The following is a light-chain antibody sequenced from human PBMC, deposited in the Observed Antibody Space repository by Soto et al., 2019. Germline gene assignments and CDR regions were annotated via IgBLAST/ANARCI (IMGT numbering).Light chain of an antibody. CDR1: QRVSNY. CDR3: QQGYSSPPT. Sequence: DIQMTQSPSSLSASVGDRVTITCRASQRVSNYLNWYQKKPGKAPNLLVYAASNLQSGVPSRFSGSGSGTDFTLNISSLQPEDFATYYCQQGYSSPPTFGQGTRVDNK. CDR2: AAS. V-gene: IGKV1-39*01. J-gene: IGKJ5*01.